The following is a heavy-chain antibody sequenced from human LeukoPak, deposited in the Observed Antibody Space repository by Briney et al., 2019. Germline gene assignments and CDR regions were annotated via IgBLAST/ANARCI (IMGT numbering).Heavy chain of an antibody. J-gene: IGHJ4*02. CDR2: INAGNANT. D-gene: IGHD2-15*01. CDR3: ARDPCSGGSCYIHPLDY. V-gene: IGHV1-3*01. CDR1: GYTFTSYA. Sequence: ASVKVSCKASGYTFTSYAMHWVRQAPGQRLEWMGWINAGNANTKYSQKFQGRVTITRDTSASTAYMELSSLRSEDTAVYYCARDPCSGGSCYIHPLDYWGQGTLVTVFS.